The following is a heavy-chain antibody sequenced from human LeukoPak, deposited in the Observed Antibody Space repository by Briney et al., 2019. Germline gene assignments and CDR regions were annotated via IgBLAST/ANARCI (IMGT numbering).Heavy chain of an antibody. CDR2: IIPILGIA. J-gene: IGHJ4*02. Sequence: SVKVSCKASGGTFSSYTISWVRQAPGQGLEWMGGIIPILGIANYAQKFQGRVTITADKSTSTAYLEPSSLRSEHTPVYYCATSPGMAQNPHFDYWGQGTLLTVSS. V-gene: IGHV1-69*10. CDR1: GGTFSSYT. D-gene: IGHD3-10*01. CDR3: ATSPGMAQNPHFDY.